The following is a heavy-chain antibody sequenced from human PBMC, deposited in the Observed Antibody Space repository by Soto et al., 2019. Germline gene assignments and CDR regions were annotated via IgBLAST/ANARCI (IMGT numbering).Heavy chain of an antibody. CDR2: LNADNGNT. Sequence: ASVKVSCKASGYTFITYAIYWVRQAPGQRLERMGWLNADNGNTKYSQKFQGRVTITRDTSARTAYMDLRSLQPEDTAVYYCARSIAARLYYFYGMDVWGQGTTVTVSS. D-gene: IGHD6-6*01. CDR3: ARSIAARLYYFYGMDV. J-gene: IGHJ6*02. CDR1: GYTFITYA. V-gene: IGHV1-3*01.